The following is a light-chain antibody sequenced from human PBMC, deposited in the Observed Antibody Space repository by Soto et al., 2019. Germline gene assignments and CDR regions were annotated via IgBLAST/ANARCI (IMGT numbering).Light chain of an antibody. CDR2: GAS. CDR3: QQYGSSPIT. CDR1: QSVSSSY. V-gene: IGKV3-20*01. J-gene: IGKJ5*01. Sequence: EDVLTQSPGTLSLSPGERATLSCRASQSVSSSYLAWFQQKPDQAPRLLIYGASSRATGIPDRFSGSGSGTDFTLTISRLEPEDFAVYYCQQYGSSPITLGQGTRLEIK.